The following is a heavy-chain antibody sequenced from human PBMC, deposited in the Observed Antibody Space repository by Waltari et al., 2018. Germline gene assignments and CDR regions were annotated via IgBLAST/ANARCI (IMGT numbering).Heavy chain of an antibody. D-gene: IGHD3-10*01. CDR3: ARDLMVRTESYGMDV. J-gene: IGHJ6*02. CDR1: GGSVSSGSYY. V-gene: IGHV4-61*01. CDR2: IYYSGST. Sequence: QVQLQESGPGLVTPSETLSLTCTVSGGSVSSGSYYWSWIRQPPGKGLEWIGYIYYSGSTNYNPSLKSRVTISVDTSKNQFSLKLSSVTAADTAVYYCARDLMVRTESYGMDVWGQGTTVTVSS.